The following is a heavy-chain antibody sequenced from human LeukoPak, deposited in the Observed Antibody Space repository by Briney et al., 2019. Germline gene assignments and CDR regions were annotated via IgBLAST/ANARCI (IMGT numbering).Heavy chain of an antibody. V-gene: IGHV1-69*13. CDR2: IIPIFGTA. CDR1: GGTFSSYA. D-gene: IGHD6-19*01. Sequence: SVKVSCKASGGTFSSYAISWVRQAPGQGLEWMGGIIPIFGTADYAQKFQGRVTITADESTSTAYMELSSLRSEDTAVYYCARGDSSGWSPEYFQHWGQGTLVTVSS. CDR3: ARGDSSGWSPEYFQH. J-gene: IGHJ1*01.